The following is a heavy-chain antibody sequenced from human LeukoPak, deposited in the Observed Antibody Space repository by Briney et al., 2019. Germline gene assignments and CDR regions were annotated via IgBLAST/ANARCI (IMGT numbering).Heavy chain of an antibody. V-gene: IGHV3-30*02. CDR3: AREPRRGNYFYYYYYMDV. Sequence: PGGSLRLSCAASGFTFSSYGMHWVRQAPGKGLEWVAFIRYDGSNKYYADSVKGRFTISRDNSKNTLYLQMNSLRAEDTAVYYCAREPRRGNYFYYYYYMDVWGKGTTVTVSS. J-gene: IGHJ6*03. CDR2: IRYDGSNK. D-gene: IGHD1-7*01. CDR1: GFTFSSYG.